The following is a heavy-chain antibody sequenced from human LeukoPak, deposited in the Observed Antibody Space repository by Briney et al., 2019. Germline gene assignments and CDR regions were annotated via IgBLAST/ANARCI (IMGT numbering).Heavy chain of an antibody. J-gene: IGHJ4*02. CDR3: AREPYSSSWYVESSFDY. D-gene: IGHD6-13*01. V-gene: IGHV3-21*01. CDR1: GFTFSSYS. Sequence: PGGSLRLSCAASGFTFSSYSMNWVRQAPGKGLEWVSSISSSSSYMYYADSVKGRFTISRDNAKNSLYLQMNSLRAEDTAVYYCAREPYSSSWYVESSFDYWGQGTLVTVSS. CDR2: ISSSSSYM.